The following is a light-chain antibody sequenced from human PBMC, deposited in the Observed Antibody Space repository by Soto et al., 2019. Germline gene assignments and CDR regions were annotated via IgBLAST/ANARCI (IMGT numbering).Light chain of an antibody. CDR2: GAS. Sequence: EIVLTQSPGTLSLSPGERSTLSCMASQSVSSGFLAWYQQKPGQAPRLLIYGASSRATGIPDRFSGSGSGTDFTLTISRLEPEDFAVYYCQQYGSSPQTFGPGTQVEIK. V-gene: IGKV3-20*01. CDR1: QSVSSGF. J-gene: IGKJ1*01. CDR3: QQYGSSPQT.